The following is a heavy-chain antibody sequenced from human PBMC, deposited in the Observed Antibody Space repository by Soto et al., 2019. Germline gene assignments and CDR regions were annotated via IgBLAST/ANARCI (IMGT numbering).Heavy chain of an antibody. V-gene: IGHV1-18*01. Sequence: ASVKVSCKASGYTFTSYGISWVRQAPGQGLEWMGWISAYNGNTNYAQKLQGRVTMTTDTSTSTAYMELRSLRSDDTAVYYCARDLSMIVVGHAFDIWGQGTMVTVSS. CDR3: ARDLSMIVVGHAFDI. J-gene: IGHJ3*02. D-gene: IGHD3-22*01. CDR1: GYTFTSYG. CDR2: ISAYNGNT.